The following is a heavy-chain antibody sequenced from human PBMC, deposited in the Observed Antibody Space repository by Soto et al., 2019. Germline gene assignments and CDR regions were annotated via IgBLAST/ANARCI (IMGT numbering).Heavy chain of an antibody. Sequence: PGGSLRLSCEGSGFTFGLFGLNWVGQVQGTGWGWVSSISSSSTYKHYADSVKGRFTISRDNAKNSMYLQMNSLRAEDTAVYYCARESVREYYYYGPTYNFDSWGQGTLVTVSS. CDR2: ISSSSTYK. CDR1: GFTFGLFG. V-gene: IGHV3-21*06. D-gene: IGHD3-22*01. CDR3: ARESVREYYYYGPTYNFDS. J-gene: IGHJ4*02.